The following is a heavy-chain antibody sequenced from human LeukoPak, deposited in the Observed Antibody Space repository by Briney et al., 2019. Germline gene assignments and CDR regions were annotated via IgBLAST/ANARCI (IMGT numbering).Heavy chain of an antibody. CDR3: AKPLYSNYYYYMDV. CDR1: GFTFDDYG. Sequence: GGSLRLSCAASGFTFDDYGMSWVRQAPGKGLEWVSAISGSGGSTYYADSVKGRFTISRDNSKNTLYLQMNSLRAEDTAVYYCAKPLYSNYYYYMDVWGKGTTVTVSS. CDR2: ISGSGGST. J-gene: IGHJ6*03. D-gene: IGHD4-11*01. V-gene: IGHV3-23*01.